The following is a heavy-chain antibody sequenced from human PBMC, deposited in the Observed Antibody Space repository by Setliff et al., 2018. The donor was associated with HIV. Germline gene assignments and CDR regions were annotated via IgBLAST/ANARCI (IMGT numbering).Heavy chain of an antibody. V-gene: IGHV3-74*03. CDR3: ARDLELGRPRGDAFDF. CDR1: GFAFGGWW. J-gene: IGHJ3*01. CDR2: TNSDGFST. Sequence: SCAASGFAFGGWWMHWVRQAPGKSLEWVSRTNSDGFSTTYADSVKGRFTISRDNAKNMLYLQMNSLRVEDTAVYYCARDLELGRPRGDAFDFWGQGTMVTVSS. D-gene: IGHD1-26*01.